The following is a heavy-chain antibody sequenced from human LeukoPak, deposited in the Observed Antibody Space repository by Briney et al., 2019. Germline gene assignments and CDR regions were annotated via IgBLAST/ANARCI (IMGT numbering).Heavy chain of an antibody. CDR2: IIPNSGGT. J-gene: IGHJ4*02. CDR1: GYTFTGYY. CDR3: ASGSSSWRIDY. V-gene: IGHV1-2*02. D-gene: IGHD6-13*01. Sequence: ASVKVSCKASGYTFTGYYMHWVRQAPGQGLEWMGWIIPNSGGTSYAQKFQGRVTMTRDTPISTTYMDLSRLRSDDTAVYYCASGSSSWRIDYWGQGTLVTVSS.